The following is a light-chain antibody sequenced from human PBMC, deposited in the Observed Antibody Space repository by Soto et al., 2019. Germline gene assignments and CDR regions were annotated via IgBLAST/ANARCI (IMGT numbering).Light chain of an antibody. V-gene: IGKV1-9*01. CDR1: QGISSF. CDR3: QQFKSYVS. CDR2: GAT. J-gene: IGKJ5*01. Sequence: IQLTQSPSSLSASVGERVTITCRASQGISSFLAWYQQEPGKAPKLLISGATTLQSGVPSRFSGSGSGTNFTLTISSLQPEDFATYYCQQFKSYVSFGQGTRLEI.